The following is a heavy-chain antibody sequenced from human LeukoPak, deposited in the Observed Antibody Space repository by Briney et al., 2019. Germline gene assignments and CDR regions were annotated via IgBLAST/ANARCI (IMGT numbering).Heavy chain of an antibody. CDR3: AREVESSTSEFDY. CDR1: GFTFSSYS. Sequence: GGSLRLSCAASGFTFSSYSMNWVRQAPGKGLEWVSYISSSSSTIYYADSVKGRFTISRDNAKNSLYLQMNSLRAEDTAVYYCAREVESSTSEFDYWGQGTLVTVSS. J-gene: IGHJ4*02. CDR2: ISSSSSTI. D-gene: IGHD2-2*01. V-gene: IGHV3-48*01.